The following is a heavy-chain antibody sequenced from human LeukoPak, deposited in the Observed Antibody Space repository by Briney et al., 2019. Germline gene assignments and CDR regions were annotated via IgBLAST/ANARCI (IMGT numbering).Heavy chain of an antibody. V-gene: IGHV4-39*01. Sequence: SETLSLTCTVSGVSISSSSYNWGWIRQPPGKGLEWIGSIYYSGTTYYNPSLKSRLTISVDTSKNQFSLNLSSVTAADTAVYYCARHDRIIASPLVWGQGTLVTVSS. J-gene: IGHJ4*02. D-gene: IGHD2/OR15-2a*01. CDR1: GVSISSSSYN. CDR2: IYYSGTT. CDR3: ARHDRIIASPLV.